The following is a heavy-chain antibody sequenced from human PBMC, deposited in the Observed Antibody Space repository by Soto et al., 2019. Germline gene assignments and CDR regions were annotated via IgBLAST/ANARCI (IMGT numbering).Heavy chain of an antibody. CDR3: ASDRWGPSRVLRGFDP. Sequence: QVQLQESGPGLVKTSETLSLMCTVSGGSISGSYWFWIRQPPRKGLEWIGYIYDRVSTNYKPSLKSRVTISVDKAKHPFSLKMTSVTAADTAMYYCASDRWGPSRVLRGFDPWGQGTLVTVSS. J-gene: IGHJ5*02. D-gene: IGHD1-26*01. CDR1: GGSISGSY. CDR2: IYDRVST. V-gene: IGHV4-59*01.